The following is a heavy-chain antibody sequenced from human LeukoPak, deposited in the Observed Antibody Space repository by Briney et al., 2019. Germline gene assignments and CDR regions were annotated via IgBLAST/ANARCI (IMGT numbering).Heavy chain of an antibody. CDR1: GGSISSGTYY. CDR3: AREVIVVSGFDY. J-gene: IGHJ4*02. Sequence: SETLSLTCTVSGGSISSGTYYWSWIRQPAGKGLEWIGRIYTSGSTNYNPSLKSRVTISVDTSKNQFSLKLSSVTAADTAVYYCAREVIVVSGFDYWGQGTLVTVSS. CDR2: IYTSGST. V-gene: IGHV4-61*02. D-gene: IGHD3-22*01.